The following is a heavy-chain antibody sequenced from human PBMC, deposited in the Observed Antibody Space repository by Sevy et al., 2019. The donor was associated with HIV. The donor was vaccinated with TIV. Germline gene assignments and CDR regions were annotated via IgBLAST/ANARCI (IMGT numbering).Heavy chain of an antibody. Sequence: GGSLRLSCTASGFSFSSYMMNWVRQAPGKGLEWVASISYSRNYIYYADSLKGRFTISRDNAKNSLFLQMNSLRAEDTAVYYCARPYGSGSWEAFDVWGQGTMVTVS. CDR2: ISYSRNYI. CDR1: GFSFSSYM. J-gene: IGHJ3*01. D-gene: IGHD3-10*01. CDR3: ARPYGSGSWEAFDV. V-gene: IGHV3-21*01.